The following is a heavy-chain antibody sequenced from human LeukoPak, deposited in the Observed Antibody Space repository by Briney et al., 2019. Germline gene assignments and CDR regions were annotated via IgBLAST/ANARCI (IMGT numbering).Heavy chain of an antibody. CDR2: ISSSGSSI. V-gene: IGHV3-11*01. CDR1: GFTFSDYY. CDR3: AKDHSQAKYSITWKFDP. Sequence: PEGSLRLSCAASGFTFSDYYMTYIRQAPGKGLEWVSYISSSGSSIYYADSVKGRFTISRDNAQNLLYLQMNSLRAEDTALYYCAKDHSQAKYSITWKFDPWGQGTLVTVSS. J-gene: IGHJ5*02. D-gene: IGHD6-13*01.